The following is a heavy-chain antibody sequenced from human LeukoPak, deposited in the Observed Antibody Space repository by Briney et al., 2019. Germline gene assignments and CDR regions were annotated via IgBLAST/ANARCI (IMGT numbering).Heavy chain of an antibody. D-gene: IGHD2-21*02. CDR2: IYYIGNT. CDR3: ASAYCGGDCTPYWYFDL. Sequence: SQTLSLTCTVSGGSISSGDYYWSWIRQPPGKGLEWIGYIYYIGNTFHNPSLKSRVTISVDTSKNQFSLKLSSVTAADTAVYYCASAYCGGDCTPYWYFDLWGRGTLVTVSS. J-gene: IGHJ2*01. CDR1: GGSISSGDYY. V-gene: IGHV4-30-4*01.